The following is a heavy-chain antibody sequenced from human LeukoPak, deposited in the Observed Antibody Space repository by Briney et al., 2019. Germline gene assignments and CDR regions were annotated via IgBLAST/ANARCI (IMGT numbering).Heavy chain of an antibody. J-gene: IGHJ4*02. V-gene: IGHV3-7*01. Sequence: GGSLRLSCAASGFTFSSYWMSWVRQAPGKGLEWVANIKQDGSEKYYVDSVKGRFTISRDNAKNSLYLQMNSLRAEDTAVYYCARGPYDFWSGYHFDYWGQGTLVTVSS. CDR1: GFTFSSYW. CDR2: IKQDGSEK. D-gene: IGHD3-3*01. CDR3: ARGPYDFWSGYHFDY.